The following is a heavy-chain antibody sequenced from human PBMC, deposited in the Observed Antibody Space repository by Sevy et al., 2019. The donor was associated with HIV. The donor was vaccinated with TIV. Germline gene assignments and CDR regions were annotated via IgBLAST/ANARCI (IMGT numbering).Heavy chain of an antibody. CDR1: GGSISSDDYY. CDR3: ARGAAVAGHFYFDY. V-gene: IGHV4-30-4*01. Sequence: SETLSLTCTVSGGSISSDDYYWSWIRQPPGKGLEWFGYIFFSQGTYYNPSLKSRVVISVDTSKNQFSLRLASVTAADTAVYYCARGAAVAGHFYFDYWGQGTLVTVSS. J-gene: IGHJ4*02. CDR2: IFFSQGT. D-gene: IGHD6-19*01.